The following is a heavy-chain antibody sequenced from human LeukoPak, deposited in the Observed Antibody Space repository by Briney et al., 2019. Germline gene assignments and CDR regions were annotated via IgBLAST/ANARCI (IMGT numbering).Heavy chain of an antibody. CDR2: IISDGSSA. D-gene: IGHD4-11*01. J-gene: IGHJ4*02. Sequence: GGSLRLSCAASGFTFGDYWMHWVRQAPGKGLVWVSRIISDGSSASYADSVKGRFTMSRDNAKNTLHLQLNSLRVEDTAVYYCVRDSNYHPDCWGQGTLVTVSS. CDR1: GFTFGDYW. V-gene: IGHV3-74*01. CDR3: VRDSNYHPDC.